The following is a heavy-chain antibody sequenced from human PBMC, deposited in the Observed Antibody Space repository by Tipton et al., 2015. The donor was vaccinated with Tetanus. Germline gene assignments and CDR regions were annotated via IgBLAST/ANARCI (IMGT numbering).Heavy chain of an antibody. V-gene: IGHV4-39*01. CDR1: GGPISDKKYY. CDR2: VYFEGST. D-gene: IGHD5-18*01. CDR3: ARHLYGYWFDP. Sequence: TLSLTCSVSGGPISDKKYYWGWIRQSPGKGLEWIASVYFEGSTYYSPSLKSRVIIAVDTAQNLFSLRLSSVTAADTAVYYCARHLYGYWFDPWGQGAQVTVSS. J-gene: IGHJ5*02.